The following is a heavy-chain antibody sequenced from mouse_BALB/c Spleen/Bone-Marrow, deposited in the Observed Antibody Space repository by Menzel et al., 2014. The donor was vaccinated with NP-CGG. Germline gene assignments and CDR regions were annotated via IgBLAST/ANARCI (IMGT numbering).Heavy chain of an antibody. Sequence: DVKLVESGGGLVQPGGSRKLSCAASGFTFXNFGMHWVRQAPEKGLEWVAYISSGSSTIYYADTVKGRFTISRDNPKNTLFLQMTSLRSEDTAMYYCARGGNYAWFAYWGQGTLVTVSA. V-gene: IGHV5-17*02. J-gene: IGHJ3*01. CDR3: ARGGNYAWFAY. CDR1: GFTFXNFG. D-gene: IGHD2-1*01. CDR2: ISSGSSTI.